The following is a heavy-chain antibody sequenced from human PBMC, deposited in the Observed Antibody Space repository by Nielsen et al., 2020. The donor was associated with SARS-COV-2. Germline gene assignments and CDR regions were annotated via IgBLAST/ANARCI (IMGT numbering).Heavy chain of an antibody. J-gene: IGHJ4*02. CDR3: ARGSFGELLSPFDS. CDR1: GFSFSSYA. D-gene: IGHD3-10*01. CDR2: ISTSGGGT. V-gene: IGHV3-23*01. Sequence: GGSLRLSCAASGFSFSSYAMTWVRQAPGKGLEWVSAISTSGGGTYYADSVKGRFTISRDNSKNTLFLQMNSLRAEHTAVYYCARGSFGELLSPFDSWGRGTLVTVSS.